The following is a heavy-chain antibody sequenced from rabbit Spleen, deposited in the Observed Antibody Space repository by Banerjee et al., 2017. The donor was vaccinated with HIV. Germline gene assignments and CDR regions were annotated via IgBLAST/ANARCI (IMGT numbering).Heavy chain of an antibody. CDR3: ARAQYGSSSGYYMDAFDP. CDR2: IYAGSSGTT. V-gene: IGHV1S45*01. D-gene: IGHD1-1*01. Sequence: QEQLVESGGGLVKPGTSLTLICTASGFSFSSGYDMCWVRQAPGKGLEWIACIYAGSSGTTYYASWAKGRFTISSHNAQNTLYLRLNSLTAADTATYFCARAQYGSSSGYYMDAFDPWGPGTLVTVS. CDR1: GFSFSSGYD. J-gene: IGHJ2*01.